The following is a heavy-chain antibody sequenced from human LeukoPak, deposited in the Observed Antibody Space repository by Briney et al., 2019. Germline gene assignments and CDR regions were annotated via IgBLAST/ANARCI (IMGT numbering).Heavy chain of an antibody. CDR3: EREESSSSGYYFDY. CDR2: ISSNSNI. Sequence: GGSLRLSCAASGFTFSSYSMNWVRQAPGKGLEWVSSISSNSNIYYADSVKGRFTISRDNAKNSLYLQMNSLRAEDTAVYYCEREESSSSGYYFDYWGQGALVTVSS. V-gene: IGHV3-21*01. D-gene: IGHD6-6*01. CDR1: GFTFSSYS. J-gene: IGHJ4*02.